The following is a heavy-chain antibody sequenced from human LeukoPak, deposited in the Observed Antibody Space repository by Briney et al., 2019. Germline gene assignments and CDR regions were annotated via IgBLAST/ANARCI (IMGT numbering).Heavy chain of an antibody. CDR3: AKGGWYSSAYYYRISPEFDP. CDR1: GFTFGDYA. Sequence: QPGGSLRLSCTASGFTFGDYAMSWVRQAPGKGLEWVSAISGSGGSTYYADSVKGRFTISRDNSKNTLYLQMNSLRAEDTAVYYCAKGGWYSSAYYYRISPEFDPWGQGTLVTVSS. J-gene: IGHJ5*02. D-gene: IGHD3-22*01. CDR2: ISGSGGST. V-gene: IGHV3-23*01.